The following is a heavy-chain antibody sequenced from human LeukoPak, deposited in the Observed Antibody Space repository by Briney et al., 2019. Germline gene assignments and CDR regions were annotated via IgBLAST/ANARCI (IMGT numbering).Heavy chain of an antibody. CDR2: IYYSGST. J-gene: IGHJ3*02. CDR1: GGSISSYY. Sequence: SETLSLTCTVSGGSISSYYWSWIRQPPGKGLEWIGYIYYSGSTNYNPSLKSRVTISVDTSKNQFSLKLSSVTAADTAVYYCARVGITIFGVVIDAFDIWGQGTMVTVSS. CDR3: ARVGITIFGVVIDAFDI. V-gene: IGHV4-59*01. D-gene: IGHD3-3*01.